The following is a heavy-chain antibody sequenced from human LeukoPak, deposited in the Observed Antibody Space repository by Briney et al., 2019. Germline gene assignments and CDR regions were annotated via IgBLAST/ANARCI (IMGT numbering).Heavy chain of an antibody. CDR2: ISYDGSNK. J-gene: IGHJ4*02. CDR1: GFVVRNNH. Sequence: GGSLRLSCAASGFVVRNNHMGWVRQAPGKGLEWVAVISYDGSNKYYADSVRGRFTISRDSSKSTVSLQMNSLSAEDTALYYCAKRQWLGHGGPYDSWGQGTPVTVSS. CDR3: AKRQWLGHGGPYDS. V-gene: IGHV3-30*18. D-gene: IGHD6-19*01.